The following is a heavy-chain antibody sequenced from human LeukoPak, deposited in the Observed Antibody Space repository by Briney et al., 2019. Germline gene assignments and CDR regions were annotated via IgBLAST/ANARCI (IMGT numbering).Heavy chain of an antibody. CDR2: ISADNGNT. CDR1: GYPFTSYG. CDR3: ARGGLRWVNYFDY. V-gene: IGHV1-18*01. J-gene: IGHJ4*02. Sequence: ASVKVSCKASGYPFTSYGISWVRRAPGQGLEWMGWISADNGNTKYAQRFQGRVTMTTDTSMTTAYIQLRSLRSDDTAVYYCARGGLRWVNYFDYWGQGTLVTVSS. D-gene: IGHD4-23*01.